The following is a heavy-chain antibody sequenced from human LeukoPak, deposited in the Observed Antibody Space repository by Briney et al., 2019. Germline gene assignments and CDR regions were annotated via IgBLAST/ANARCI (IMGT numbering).Heavy chain of an antibody. J-gene: IGHJ4*02. CDR2: IYSGGST. CDR1: GFTVSSNY. Sequence: GGSLRLSCAASGFTVSSNYMSWVRQAPGKGLEWVSVIYSGGSTYYADSVKGRVTISRDNSKNTLYLQMNSLRAEDTAVYYCARSLQQLTKDDYWGQGTLVTVSS. CDR3: ARSLQQLTKDDY. D-gene: IGHD6-13*01. V-gene: IGHV3-66*01.